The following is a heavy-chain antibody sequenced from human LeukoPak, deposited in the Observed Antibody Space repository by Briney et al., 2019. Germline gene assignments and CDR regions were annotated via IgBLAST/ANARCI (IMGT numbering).Heavy chain of an antibody. CDR2: ISGSGSTI. V-gene: IGHV3-48*03. CDR1: GFTFSSYE. J-gene: IGHJ4*02. D-gene: IGHD2/OR15-2a*01. Sequence: GGSLRLSCAASGFTFSSYEMNWVRQAPGKGLEWVSYISGSGSTIYYADSVKGRFTISRDNAKNSLYLHMNSPRAEDPACYYFSREGTVTKNLGYWGPGTLGNVS. CDR3: SREGTVTKNLGY.